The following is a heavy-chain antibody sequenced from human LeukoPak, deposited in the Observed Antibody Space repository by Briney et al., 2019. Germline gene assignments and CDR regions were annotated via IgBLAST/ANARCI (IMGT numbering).Heavy chain of an antibody. CDR2: IYATGTT. CDR1: DTSINTYY. J-gene: IGHJ6*03. D-gene: IGHD3-10*01. CDR3: ARQLYSSGSYYAPMDV. V-gene: IGHV4-4*07. Sequence: SETLSLTCTVSDTSINTYYWSWIRQSAGKGLEWIGHIYATGTTNYNPSLKSRVTMSIDTSKNQFSLKLSSVTATDTAVYYCARQLYSSGSYYAPMDVWGKGTTVTISS.